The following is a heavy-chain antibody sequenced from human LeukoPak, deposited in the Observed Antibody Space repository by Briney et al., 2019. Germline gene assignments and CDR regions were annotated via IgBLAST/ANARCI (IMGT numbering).Heavy chain of an antibody. V-gene: IGHV1-69*05. CDR1: GYSFSTYG. J-gene: IGHJ4*02. Sequence: SVMVSCKASGYSFSTYGISWLRQAPGQGLEWMGGIIPIFGTANYAQKFQGRDTITTDESRSTAYMELSSLRSEDTAVYYCARDGWHGGNSHYFDYWGQGTLVTVSS. D-gene: IGHD4-23*01. CDR2: IIPIFGTA. CDR3: ARDGWHGGNSHYFDY.